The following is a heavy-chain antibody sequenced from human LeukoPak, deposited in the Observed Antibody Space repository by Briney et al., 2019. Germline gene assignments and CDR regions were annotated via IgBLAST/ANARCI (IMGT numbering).Heavy chain of an antibody. J-gene: IGHJ4*02. Sequence: PGGSLRLSCAASGFTFSSYAMSWVRQAPGKGLAWVSAISGSGGSTYYANSVKGRFTISRDNSKNTLYLQMNSLRAEDTAVYYCAKDPYNDSSGYYYVSWGQGTLVTVSS. CDR2: ISGSGGST. V-gene: IGHV3-23*01. CDR3: AKDPYNDSSGYYYVS. CDR1: GFTFSSYA. D-gene: IGHD3-22*01.